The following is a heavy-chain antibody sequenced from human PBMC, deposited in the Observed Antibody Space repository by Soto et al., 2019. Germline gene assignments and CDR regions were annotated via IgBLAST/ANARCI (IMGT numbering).Heavy chain of an antibody. CDR1: GGSISSSSYY. Sequence: PSETLSLTCTVSGGSISSSSYYWGWIRQPPGKGLEWIGSIYYSGSTYYNPSLKSRVTISVDTSKNQFSLKLSSVTAADTAVYYCARRARWLVSFDYWGQGTLVTVSS. V-gene: IGHV4-39*01. J-gene: IGHJ4*02. CDR2: IYYSGST. CDR3: ARRARWLVSFDY. D-gene: IGHD6-19*01.